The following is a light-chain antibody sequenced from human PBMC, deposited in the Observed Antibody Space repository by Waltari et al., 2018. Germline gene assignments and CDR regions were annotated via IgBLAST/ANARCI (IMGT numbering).Light chain of an antibody. CDR1: QGISSC. J-gene: IGKJ4*01. V-gene: IGKV1-12*01. CDR3: PQAYSFPLT. Sequence: DIQMPQSPSSRSASVADRVTIPCRASQGISSCLAWYQQKPGKAPELLIYAASSFQSRVPSRFSGSGSGTDFTLTISSLQPEDFATYYCPQAYSFPLTFGGGTKVEI. CDR2: AAS.